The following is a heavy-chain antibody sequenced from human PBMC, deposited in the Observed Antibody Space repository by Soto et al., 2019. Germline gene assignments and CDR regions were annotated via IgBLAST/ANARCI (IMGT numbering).Heavy chain of an antibody. CDR3: ARELVVVPAAMLRRGWFDP. V-gene: IGHV4-59*01. CDR2: IYYSGST. CDR1: GGSISSYY. D-gene: IGHD2-2*01. J-gene: IGHJ5*02. Sequence: SETLSLTCTVSGGSISSYYWSWIRQPPGKGLEWIGYIYYSGSTNYNPSLKSRVTSSVDTSKNQFSLKLSSVTAADTAVYYSARELVVVPAAMLRRGWFDPWGQGTLVTVSS.